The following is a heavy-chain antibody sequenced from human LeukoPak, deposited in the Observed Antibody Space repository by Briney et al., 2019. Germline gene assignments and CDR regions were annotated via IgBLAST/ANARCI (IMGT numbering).Heavy chain of an antibody. CDR2: IYYSGST. V-gene: IGHV4-59*01. CDR3: ASQIAAAGTGYFQH. J-gene: IGHJ1*01. CDR1: GGSISSYY. Sequence: PSETLSLTCTVSGGSISSYYWSWIRQPPGKGLEWIGYIYYSGSTNYNPSLKSRVTISVDTSKNQFSLKLSSVTAADTAVYYCASQIAAAGTGYFQHWGQGTLVTVSS. D-gene: IGHD6-13*01.